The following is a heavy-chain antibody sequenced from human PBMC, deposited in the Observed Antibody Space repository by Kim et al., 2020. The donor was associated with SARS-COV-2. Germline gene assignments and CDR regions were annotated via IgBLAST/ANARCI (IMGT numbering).Heavy chain of an antibody. CDR1: GGSISSYY. CDR2: IYYSGST. D-gene: IGHD6-6*01. Sequence: SETLSLTCTVSGGSISSYYWSWIRQPPGKGLEWIGYIYYSGSTNYNPSLKSRVTISVDTSKNQFSLKLSSVTAADTAVYYCARDRFSIAARRTTSYYYGMDVWGQGTTVTVSS. J-gene: IGHJ6*02. CDR3: ARDRFSIAARRTTSYYYGMDV. V-gene: IGHV4-59*13.